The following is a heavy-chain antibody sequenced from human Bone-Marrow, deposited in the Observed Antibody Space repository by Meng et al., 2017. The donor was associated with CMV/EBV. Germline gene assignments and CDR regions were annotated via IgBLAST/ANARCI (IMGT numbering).Heavy chain of an antibody. Sequence: GESLKISCAASGFTFSSYAMHWVRQAPGKGLEWVAVISYDGSNKYYADSVKGRFTISRDNSKNTLYLQMNSLRAEDTAVYYCARNDIVVVPAANYYVMDVWGQGTTVTVSS. J-gene: IGHJ6*02. CDR3: ARNDIVVVPAANYYVMDV. V-gene: IGHV3-30*04. D-gene: IGHD2-2*01. CDR1: GFTFSSYA. CDR2: ISYDGSNK.